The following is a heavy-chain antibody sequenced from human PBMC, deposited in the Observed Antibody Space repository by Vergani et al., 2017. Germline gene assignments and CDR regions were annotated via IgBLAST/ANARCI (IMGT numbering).Heavy chain of an antibody. CDR3: AAAVYYDYVWGSYRLDC. CDR1: GGSISSYY. V-gene: IGHV4-59*01. J-gene: IGHJ4*02. CDR2: IYYSGST. D-gene: IGHD3-16*02. Sequence: QVQLQESGPGLVKPSETLSLTCTVSGGSISSYYWSWIRQPPGKGLEWIGYIYYSGSTNYNPSLKSRVTISVDTSKNQFSLKLSSVTAADTAVYYCAAAVYYDYVWGSYRLDCWGQGTLVTVSS.